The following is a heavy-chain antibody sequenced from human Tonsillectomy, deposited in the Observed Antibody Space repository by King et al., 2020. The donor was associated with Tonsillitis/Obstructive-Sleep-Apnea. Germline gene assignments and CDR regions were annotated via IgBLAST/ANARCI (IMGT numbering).Heavy chain of an antibody. D-gene: IGHD5-24*01. CDR2: ISYDGSNK. V-gene: IGHV3-30*04. CDR3: ARDVEGVFDY. CDR1: GFTFSSYA. Sequence: VQLVESGGGVVQPGRSLRLSCAASGFTFSSYAMHWVRQAPGKGLEWVAVISYDGSNKYYADSVKGRFTISRDNSKNTLYLQMNSLRAEDTAVYYCARDVEGVFDYWGQGTLVTVSS. J-gene: IGHJ4*02.